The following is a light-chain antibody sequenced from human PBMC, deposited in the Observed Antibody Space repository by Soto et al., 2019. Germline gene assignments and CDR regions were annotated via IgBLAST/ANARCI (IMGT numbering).Light chain of an antibody. Sequence: DIVMTQSPDSLAVSLGERATINCKSSQSVLYSSNNKNYLAWYQQKPGQPPKLLIYWASTRESGVPDRFSGSGSVTDFTLTISSLQAEDVAVYDCQQHHISPQTFGQGTKVEIK. CDR3: QQHHISPQT. CDR1: QSVLYSSNNKNY. V-gene: IGKV4-1*01. J-gene: IGKJ1*01. CDR2: WAS.